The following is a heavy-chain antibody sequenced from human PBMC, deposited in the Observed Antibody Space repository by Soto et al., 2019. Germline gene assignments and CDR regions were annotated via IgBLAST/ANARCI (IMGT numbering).Heavy chain of an antibody. CDR1: GGSISSYY. D-gene: IGHD6-13*01. V-gene: IGHV4-59*12. J-gene: IGHJ4*02. Sequence: QVQLQESGPGLVKPSETLSLTCTVSGGSISSYYWSWIRQPPGKGLAWIGYIYYSGGTNYDPSLTLRVTQSVGASKNQFSLPVRSLTAAGTVVDSYEREAGIVEPGTLGYWGQGPLVTVSS. CDR3: EREAGIVEPGTLGY. CDR2: IYYSGGT.